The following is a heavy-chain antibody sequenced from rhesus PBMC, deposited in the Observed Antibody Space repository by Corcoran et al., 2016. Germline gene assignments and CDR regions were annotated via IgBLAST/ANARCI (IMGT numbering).Heavy chain of an antibody. V-gene: IGHV4-165*01. CDR3: ARRGDYADY. Sequence: QVQLQESGPGLVKPSETLSLTCAVSGGSFSGYSWGWSRQPPGKGLDWIGSISGSSGRADYNPSHKSRVTIATDTSKNQFSLKLNSVTAADTAVYYCARRGDYADYWGQGVLVTVSS. CDR2: ISGSSGRA. J-gene: IGHJ4*01. CDR1: GGSFSGYS. D-gene: IGHD2-39*01.